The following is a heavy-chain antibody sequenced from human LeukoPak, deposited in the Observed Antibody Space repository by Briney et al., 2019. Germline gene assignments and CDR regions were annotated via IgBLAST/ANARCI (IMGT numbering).Heavy chain of an antibody. CDR2: ISHSGST. CDR3: GRVYGGVWGSSRYWYNWFDP. CDR1: GASFSGYY. D-gene: IGHD3-16*02. V-gene: IGHV4-34*01. J-gene: IGHJ5*02. Sequence: SETLSLTCAVSGASFSGYYWNWIRQPPGKGLEWSGEISHSGSTNYNPSLKSRVTISVDASNKQFSLKLSSVTAADTAVYYCGRVYGGVWGSSRYWYNWFDPWGQGTLVTVSS.